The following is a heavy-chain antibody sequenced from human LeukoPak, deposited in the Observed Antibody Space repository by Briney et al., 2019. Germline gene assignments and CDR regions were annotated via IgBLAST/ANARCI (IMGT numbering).Heavy chain of an antibody. Sequence: SETLSLTCTVSGGSISIYYWSWIRQPAGKGLEWIGRIYTSGSSNYNPSLKSRVTMSVDTSKNQFSLKLSSVTAADTAVYYCARGPSTVTRAFDYWGQGTLVTVSS. D-gene: IGHD4-17*01. V-gene: IGHV4-4*07. CDR2: IYTSGSS. CDR1: GGSISIYY. CDR3: ARGPSTVTRAFDY. J-gene: IGHJ4*02.